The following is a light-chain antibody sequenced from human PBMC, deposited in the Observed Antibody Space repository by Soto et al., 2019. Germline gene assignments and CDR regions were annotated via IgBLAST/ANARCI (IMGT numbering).Light chain of an antibody. Sequence: EIVMTQSPDTLSVSPGERATLSCRSSQSVTSNLAWYQQKPGQAPRLLIYDASTRATGIPARFSGSGSGTEFTLTISSLQSEDFAVYYCQHYNKWPPITFGQGIRLEIK. V-gene: IGKV3-15*01. J-gene: IGKJ5*01. CDR2: DAS. CDR3: QHYNKWPPIT. CDR1: QSVTSN.